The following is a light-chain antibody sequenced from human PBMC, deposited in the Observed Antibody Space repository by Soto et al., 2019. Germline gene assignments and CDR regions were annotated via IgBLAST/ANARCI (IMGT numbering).Light chain of an antibody. Sequence: DIQITQSPSTLFPSVRDTIHITRRAIQSVSKWLAWYQQKPEKAPKLIIFKASTLQSGVPSRFSASGFGTEFTLTISSMQPEDFATYYCQHYNSYVYSFGRGTKVDIK. V-gene: IGKV1-5*03. J-gene: IGKJ2*03. CDR2: KAS. CDR3: QHYNSYVYS. CDR1: QSVSKW.